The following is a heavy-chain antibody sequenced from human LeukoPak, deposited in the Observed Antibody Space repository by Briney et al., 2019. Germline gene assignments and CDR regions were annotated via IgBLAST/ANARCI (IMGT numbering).Heavy chain of an antibody. CDR2: ISGSGGST. CDR3: AKDLVDTSGYYYVEYFQN. CDR1: GFTFSSYT. J-gene: IGHJ1*01. D-gene: IGHD3-22*01. V-gene: IGHV3-23*01. Sequence: GGSLRLSCAASGFTFSSYTMTWVRQAPGKGLEWVSAISGSGGSTYYADSVKGRFTISRDNSKNTLYLQMNSLRAEDTAVYYCAKDLVDTSGYYYVEYFQNWGQGTLVTVSS.